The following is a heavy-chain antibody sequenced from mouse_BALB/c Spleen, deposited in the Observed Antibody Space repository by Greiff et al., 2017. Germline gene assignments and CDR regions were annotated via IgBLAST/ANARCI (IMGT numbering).Heavy chain of an antibody. CDR3: ARKEDGYYLVMDY. J-gene: IGHJ4*01. V-gene: IGHV1-39*01. CDR2: IDPYYGGT. CDR1: GYSFTGYN. Sequence: EVQLLQSGPELVKPGASVTISCTASGYSFTGYNMNWVKQSNGKSLEWIGNIDPYYGGTSYNQKFKGKATLTVDQSSSTAYMQLKNLTSEDSADYYCARKEDGYYLVMDYWGQGTSVTVSS. D-gene: IGHD2-3*01.